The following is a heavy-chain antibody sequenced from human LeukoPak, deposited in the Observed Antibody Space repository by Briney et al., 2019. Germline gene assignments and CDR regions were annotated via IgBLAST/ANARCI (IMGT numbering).Heavy chain of an antibody. V-gene: IGHV4-34*01. Sequence: PSETLSLTCAVYGGSFSGYYWSWIRQPPGKGLEWIGEINHSGSTNYNPSLKSRVTISVDTSKNQFSLKRSSVTAADTAVYYCARVSVPQAGWGQGTLVTVSS. J-gene: IGHJ4*02. CDR2: INHSGST. CDR1: GGSFSGYY. CDR3: ARVSVPQAG.